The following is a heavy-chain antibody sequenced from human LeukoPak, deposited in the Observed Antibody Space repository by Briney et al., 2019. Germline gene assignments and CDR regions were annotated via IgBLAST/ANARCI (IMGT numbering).Heavy chain of an antibody. Sequence: GSSVKVSCKASGGTFSSYTISWVRQAPGQGLELMGRIIPILGIANYAQKFQGRVTITADKSTSTAYMELSSMRSEDTAVYYCARDMGYCSSTSCYRIDYYYYYGMDVWGQGTTVTVSS. J-gene: IGHJ6*02. CDR2: IIPILGIA. CDR1: GGTFSSYT. D-gene: IGHD2-2*01. CDR3: ARDMGYCSSTSCYRIDYYYYYGMDV. V-gene: IGHV1-69*04.